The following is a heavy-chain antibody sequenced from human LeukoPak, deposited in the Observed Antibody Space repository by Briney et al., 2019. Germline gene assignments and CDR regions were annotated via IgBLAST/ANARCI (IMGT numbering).Heavy chain of an antibody. J-gene: IGHJ4*02. D-gene: IGHD4-17*01. V-gene: IGHV3-30*04. CDR1: GFTFSSYA. CDR2: ISYDGSNK. Sequence: GRSLRLSCAASGFTFSSYAMHWVRQAPGKGLEWVAVISYDGSNKYYADSVKGRFTISRDNSKNTLYLQMNSLRAEDTAVHYCARETYGDPAVDYWGQGTLVTVSS. CDR3: ARETYGDPAVDY.